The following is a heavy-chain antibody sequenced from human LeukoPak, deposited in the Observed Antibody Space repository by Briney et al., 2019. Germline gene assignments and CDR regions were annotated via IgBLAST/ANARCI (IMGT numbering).Heavy chain of an antibody. D-gene: IGHD2-2*01. Sequence: GSSVKVSCKASGGTFRSYVISWVRQAPGQGLEWMGGIIPIFGTANYAQKFQGRVTITADESTSTAYMELSSLRSEDTAVYYCARGTVVPAAGPGRYDHYVIDVWGQGTTVTVSS. J-gene: IGHJ6*02. CDR3: ARGTVVPAAGPGRYDHYVIDV. V-gene: IGHV1-69*01. CDR2: IIPIFGTA. CDR1: GGTFRSYV.